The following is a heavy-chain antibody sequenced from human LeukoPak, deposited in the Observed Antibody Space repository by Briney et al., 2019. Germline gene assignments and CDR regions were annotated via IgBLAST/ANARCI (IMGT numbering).Heavy chain of an antibody. D-gene: IGHD3-22*01. CDR1: GFTFSSYA. Sequence: GGSLRLSCAASGFTFSSYAMHWVRQAPGKGPEWVAVISYDGSNKYYADSVKGRFTISRDNSKNTLYLQMNSLRAEDTAVYYCAREGYDSSGYYYFDYWGQGTLVTVSS. CDR3: AREGYDSSGYYYFDY. V-gene: IGHV3-30-3*01. J-gene: IGHJ4*02. CDR2: ISYDGSNK.